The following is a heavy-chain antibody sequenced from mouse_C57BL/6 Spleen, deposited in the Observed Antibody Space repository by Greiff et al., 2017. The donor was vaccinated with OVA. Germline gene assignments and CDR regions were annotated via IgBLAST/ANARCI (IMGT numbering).Heavy chain of an antibody. Sequence: QVHVKQSGAELVKPGASVKLSCKASGYTFTSYWMHWVKQRPGQGLEWIGMIHPNSGSTNYNEKFKSKATLTVDKSSSTAYMQLSSLTSEDSAVYYCARGTTVGSYAMDYWGQGTSVTVSS. J-gene: IGHJ4*01. CDR2: IHPNSGST. V-gene: IGHV1-64*01. D-gene: IGHD1-1*01. CDR1: GYTFTSYW. CDR3: ARGTTVGSYAMDY.